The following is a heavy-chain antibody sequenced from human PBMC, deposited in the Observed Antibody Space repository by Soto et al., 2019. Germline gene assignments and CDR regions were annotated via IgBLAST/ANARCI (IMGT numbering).Heavy chain of an antibody. CDR3: ARGWGHTSGELEY. CDR2: IDTSNGNT. D-gene: IGHD3-22*01. J-gene: IGHJ4*02. V-gene: IGHV1-18*01. CDR1: GYTFSYYR. Sequence: QVQLVQSGAEVKKPGASVKVSCQASGYTFSYYRINWERQAPGQGLEWMGWIDTSNGNTDYAQTFQDRVNMTADTSTSTTFMEVRSLRADDTAVYYCARGWGHTSGELEYWGQGTLVAVSS.